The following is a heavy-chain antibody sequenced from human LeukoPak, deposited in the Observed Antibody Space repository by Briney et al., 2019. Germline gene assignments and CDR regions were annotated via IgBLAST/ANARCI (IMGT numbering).Heavy chain of an antibody. Sequence: SETLSLTCAVYGGSFSGYYWSWIRQPPGKGLEWIGEINHSGSTNYNPSLKSRVTISVDTSKNQFSLKLNSVTAADTAIYYCARAYHSSWYLNWFDPWGQGTLVTVSS. CDR3: ARAYHSSWYLNWFDP. V-gene: IGHV4-34*01. CDR2: INHSGST. J-gene: IGHJ5*02. D-gene: IGHD6-13*01. CDR1: GGSFSGYY.